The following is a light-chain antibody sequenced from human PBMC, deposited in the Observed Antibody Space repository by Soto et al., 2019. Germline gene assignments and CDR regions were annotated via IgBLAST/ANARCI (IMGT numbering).Light chain of an antibody. Sequence: EIVLTQSPGNLSLSPGERATLSCRASQSVSSSSYLAWYQQKPGQAPRLLIYGASSRATGIPDRFSGSGSGTDFTLTISRLEPEDFAVYYCQQYGSSPSYTFGQGTKLEIK. CDR1: QSVSSSSY. CDR3: QQYGSSPSYT. V-gene: IGKV3-20*01. J-gene: IGKJ2*01. CDR2: GAS.